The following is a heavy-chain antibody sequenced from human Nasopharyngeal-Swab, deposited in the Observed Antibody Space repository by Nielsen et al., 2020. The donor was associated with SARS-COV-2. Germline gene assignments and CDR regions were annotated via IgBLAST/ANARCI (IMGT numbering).Heavy chain of an antibody. CDR2: IKDDGSEK. Sequence: GESLKISCAASGFTFSSYWMSWVRQAPGKGLERVANIKDDGSEKYYVDSVKGRFTISRDNAKNSLYLQMNSLRAEDTAVYYCAGGNSADHWGQGTLVTVSS. CDR1: GFTFSSYW. J-gene: IGHJ4*02. CDR3: AGGNSADH. D-gene: IGHD4-23*01. V-gene: IGHV3-7*03.